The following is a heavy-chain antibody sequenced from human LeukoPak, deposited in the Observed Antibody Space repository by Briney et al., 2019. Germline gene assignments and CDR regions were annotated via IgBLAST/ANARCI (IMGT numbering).Heavy chain of an antibody. Sequence: GRSLRLSCAASGFTFSDYGIHWVRQAPGKGLQWVAVIWYDGSNKYYADSVKGRFTISRDNSKNTLYLQMNSLRAEDTAVYYCARVRYYFDYWGQGTLVTVSS. CDR2: IWYDGSNK. J-gene: IGHJ4*02. CDR3: ARVRYYFDY. V-gene: IGHV3-33*01. CDR1: GFTFSDYG.